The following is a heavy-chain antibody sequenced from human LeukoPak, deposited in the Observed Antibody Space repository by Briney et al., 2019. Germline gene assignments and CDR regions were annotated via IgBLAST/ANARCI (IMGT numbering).Heavy chain of an antibody. CDR2: IYHSGST. D-gene: IGHD3-22*01. Sequence: SETLSLTCAVSGGSISSGGYSWSWIRQPPGKGLEWIGYIYHSGSTYYNPSLKSRVTISVDRSKNQFSLKLSSVTAADTAVYYCARVYYDSSGYYFDALDIWGQGTMVTVSS. V-gene: IGHV4-30-2*01. CDR1: GGSISSGGYS. J-gene: IGHJ3*02. CDR3: ARVYYDSSGYYFDALDI.